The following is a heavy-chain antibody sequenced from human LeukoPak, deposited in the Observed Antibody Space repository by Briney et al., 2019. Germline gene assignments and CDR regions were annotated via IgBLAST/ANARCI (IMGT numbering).Heavy chain of an antibody. Sequence: SVKVSCKASGGTFSNHAISWVRQAPGQGLEWMGRINPIFGTANYAQKFQGRVTISADKSTSTTYMELSSLRSEDTAVYYCAREGYYYDSSSYYFWDYWGQGTLVTVSS. J-gene: IGHJ4*02. CDR2: INPIFGTA. V-gene: IGHV1-69*06. CDR1: GGTFSNHA. D-gene: IGHD3-22*01. CDR3: AREGYYYDSSSYYFWDY.